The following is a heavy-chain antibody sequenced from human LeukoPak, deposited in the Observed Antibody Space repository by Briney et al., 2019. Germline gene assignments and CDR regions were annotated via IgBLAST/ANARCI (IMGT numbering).Heavy chain of an antibody. CDR2: IYPGDSDT. CDR3: AGHRITGTTLSWFDP. J-gene: IGHJ5*02. Sequence: GESLKISCKGSGYSFTSYWIGWVRQMPGKGLEWMGIIYPGDSDTRYSPSFQGQVTISADKSISTAYLQWSSLKASDTAMYYCAGHRITGTTLSWFDPWGQGTLVTVSS. V-gene: IGHV5-51*01. D-gene: IGHD1-20*01. CDR1: GYSFTSYW.